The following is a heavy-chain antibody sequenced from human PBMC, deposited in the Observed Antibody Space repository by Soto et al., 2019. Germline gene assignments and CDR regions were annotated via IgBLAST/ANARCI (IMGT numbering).Heavy chain of an antibody. CDR1: GFTFSSYS. J-gene: IGHJ3*02. CDR3: ARDRLGQPGRGAFDI. CDR2: ISSSSSYI. V-gene: IGHV3-21*01. Sequence: GGSLRLSCAASGFTFSSYSMNWVRQAPGKGLEWVSSISSSSSYIYYADSVKGRFTISRDNAKNSLYLQMNSLRAEDTAVYYCARDRLGQPGRGAFDIWGQGTMVTVSS. D-gene: IGHD3-10*01.